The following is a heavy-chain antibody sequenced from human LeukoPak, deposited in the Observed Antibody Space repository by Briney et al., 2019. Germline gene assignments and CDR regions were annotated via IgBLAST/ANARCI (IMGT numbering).Heavy chain of an antibody. V-gene: IGHV4-39*07. CDR1: GGSISSSSYY. CDR2: IYYSGST. Sequence: PSETLSLTCTVSGGSISSSSYYWGWIRQPPGKGLEWIGSIYYSGSTYYNPSLKSRVTISVDTSKNQFSLKLSSVTAADTAVYYCARGYGDGDAFDIWGQGTMVTVSS. D-gene: IGHD4-17*01. CDR3: ARGYGDGDAFDI. J-gene: IGHJ3*02.